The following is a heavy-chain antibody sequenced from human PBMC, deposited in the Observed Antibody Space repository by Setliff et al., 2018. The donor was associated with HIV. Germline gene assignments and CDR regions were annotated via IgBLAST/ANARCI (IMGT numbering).Heavy chain of an antibody. CDR3: ARDGGSSGWYFVLGYSDY. V-gene: IGHV4-39*02. CDR1: GGSTDSGSYY. D-gene: IGHD6-19*01. Sequence: SETLSLTCTVSGGSTDSGSYYWAWIRQPPWKGLEWIGSMYYTGSTYYNPSLKSRVTISIDTSKNQLSLKLNSVTAADTAMYYCARDGGSSGWYFVLGYSDYWGPGTLVTVSS. CDR2: MYYTGST. J-gene: IGHJ4*02.